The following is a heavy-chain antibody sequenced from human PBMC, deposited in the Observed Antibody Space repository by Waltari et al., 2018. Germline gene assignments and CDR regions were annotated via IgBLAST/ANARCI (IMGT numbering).Heavy chain of an antibody. CDR1: DSPFNTSA. Sequence: VQLVESGGEVAQPGGSLTLSCAASDSPFNTSAVTWVRQAPVRGLEWVAALSAGGGSVYYADSVKGRFAISRDDSKNTAYLHISSLRVEDTAIYYCAKGYCRFGSCPPFYYYFGMDVWGQGTTVTVSS. V-gene: IGHV3-23*04. D-gene: IGHD2-15*01. CDR2: LSAGGGSV. CDR3: AKGYCRFGSCPPFYYYFGMDV. J-gene: IGHJ6*02.